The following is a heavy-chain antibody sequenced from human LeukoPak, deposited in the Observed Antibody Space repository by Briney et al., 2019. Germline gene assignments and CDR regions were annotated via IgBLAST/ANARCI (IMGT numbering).Heavy chain of an antibody. CDR3: ARSGDYAEGFDS. J-gene: IGHJ4*02. V-gene: IGHV3-21*01. D-gene: IGHD4-17*01. Sequence: GGSLILSCAASGFTFSSYSMNWVRQAPGKGLEWVSCITSSSNLIYYEDSVKGRFSMSRDNAKNSLYLQMNSLRAEDTAVYYCARSGDYAEGFDSWGQGTLVTVSS. CDR1: GFTFSSYS. CDR2: ITSSSNLI.